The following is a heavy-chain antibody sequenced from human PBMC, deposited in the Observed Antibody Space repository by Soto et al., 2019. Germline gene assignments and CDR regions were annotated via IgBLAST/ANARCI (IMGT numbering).Heavy chain of an antibody. CDR3: ARATAEAGSLYYYYHDMNG. Sequence: SETLSLTCAVSGYSISRGYYWGWIRQPPGKGLEWIGSIFHGGTTFYNPSLKSRVIISLDTSKNRFALKLTFVTAADTAVYYFARATAEAGSLYYYYHDMNGCGKVNTIIAAS. CDR2: IFHGGTT. D-gene: IGHD6-13*01. V-gene: IGHV4-38-2*01. CDR1: GYSISRGYY. J-gene: IGHJ6*04.